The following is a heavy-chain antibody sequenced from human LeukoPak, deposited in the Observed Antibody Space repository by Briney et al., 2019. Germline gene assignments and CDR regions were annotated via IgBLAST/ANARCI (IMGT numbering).Heavy chain of an antibody. Sequence: SETLSLTCTVSGGSLSSYYWSWIRQPPGKGLEWIGYIYYSGSTNYNPSLKSRVTISVDTSKNQFSLKLSSVTAADTAVYYCARVSPYGDFDYWGQGTLVTVSS. CDR1: GGSLSSYY. D-gene: IGHD4-17*01. V-gene: IGHV4-59*01. J-gene: IGHJ4*02. CDR2: IYYSGST. CDR3: ARVSPYGDFDY.